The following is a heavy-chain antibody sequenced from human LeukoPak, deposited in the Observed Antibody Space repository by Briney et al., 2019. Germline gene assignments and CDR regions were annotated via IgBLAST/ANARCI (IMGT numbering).Heavy chain of an antibody. V-gene: IGHV1-69*05. Sequence: SVKVSCKASRFTSDVINWVRQAPGQGLEWMGGIIPIFGTANYAQKFQGRVTITTDESTSTAYMELSSLRSEDTAVYYCAIYYYDSSGYSPDYWGQGTLVTVSS. CDR3: AIYYYDSSGYSPDY. CDR1: RFTSDV. D-gene: IGHD3-22*01. CDR2: IIPIFGTA. J-gene: IGHJ4*02.